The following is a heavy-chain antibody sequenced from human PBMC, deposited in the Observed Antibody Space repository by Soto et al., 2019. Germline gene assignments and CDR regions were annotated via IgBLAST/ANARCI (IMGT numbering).Heavy chain of an antibody. CDR1: GGSLNRYF. CDR3: LRGQWLPRGDN. Sequence: PSETLSLTCVVHGGSLNRYFWTWIRQPPGKGLEWIGEINHSGTSNYNPSLKGRATISIEMPENHFSLGLASVTDADTAVYYCLRGQWLPRGDNWGQGTLVTVSS. CDR2: INHSGTS. D-gene: IGHD6-19*01. V-gene: IGHV4-34*01. J-gene: IGHJ4*02.